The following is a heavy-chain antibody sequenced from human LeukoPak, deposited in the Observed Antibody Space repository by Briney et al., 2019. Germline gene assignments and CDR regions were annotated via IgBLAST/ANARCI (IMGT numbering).Heavy chain of an antibody. CDR3: ARGNIGYCSSTSCYEGDY. D-gene: IGHD2-2*01. V-gene: IGHV3-48*01. CDR2: ISISSSTI. J-gene: IGHJ4*02. CDR1: GFTFSSYS. Sequence: GGSLRLSCAASGFTFSSYSMNWVRQAPGKGLEWVSYISISSSTIYYADSVKGRFTISRDNAKNSLYLQMNSLRAEDTAVYYCARGNIGYCSSTSCYEGDYSGQGTLVTVSS.